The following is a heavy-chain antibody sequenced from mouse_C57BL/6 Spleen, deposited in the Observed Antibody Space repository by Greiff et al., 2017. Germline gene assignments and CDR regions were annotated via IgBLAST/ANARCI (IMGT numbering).Heavy chain of an antibody. CDR3: TQKYSNYERFAY. V-gene: IGHV1-15*01. CDR2: IDPDTGGT. D-gene: IGHD2-5*01. CDR1: GYTFTDYE. J-gene: IGHJ3*01. Sequence: QVQLQQSGAELVRPGASVTLSCKASGYTFTDYEMHWVKQTPVHGLEWIGAIDPDTGGTAYNQKFKGKAILTADKSSSTAYMELRSLTSEDSAVYYCTQKYSNYERFAYWGQGTLVTVSA.